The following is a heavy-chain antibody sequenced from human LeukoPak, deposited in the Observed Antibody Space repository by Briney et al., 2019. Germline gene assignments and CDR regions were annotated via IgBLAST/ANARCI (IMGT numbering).Heavy chain of an antibody. V-gene: IGHV3-23*01. J-gene: IGHJ4*02. CDR3: AKGGMVRGVIMYY. D-gene: IGHD3-10*01. CDR1: GFTFSSYA. CDR2: ISGSGGST. Sequence: GGSLRLSCAASGFTFSSYAMGWVRQAPGKGLEWVSAISGSGGSTYYADSVKGRFTISRDNSKNTLYLQMNSLRAEDTAVYYCAKGGMVRGVIMYYWGQGTLVTVSS.